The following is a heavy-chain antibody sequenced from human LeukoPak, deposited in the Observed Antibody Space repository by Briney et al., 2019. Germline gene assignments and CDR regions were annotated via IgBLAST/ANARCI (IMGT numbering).Heavy chain of an antibody. Sequence: SETLSLTCTVSGYSISSGYYWGWIRQPPGKWLEWIGSIYHSGSTYYNPSLKSRVTMSVDTSKNQFSLKLSSVTAADTAVYYCARGSGWYSQGGDYWGQGTLVTVSS. CDR2: IYHSGST. CDR3: ARGSGWYSQGGDY. CDR1: GYSISSGYY. D-gene: IGHD6-19*01. J-gene: IGHJ4*02. V-gene: IGHV4-38-2*02.